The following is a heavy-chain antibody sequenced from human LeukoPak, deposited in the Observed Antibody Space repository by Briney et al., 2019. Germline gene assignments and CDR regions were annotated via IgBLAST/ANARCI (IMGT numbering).Heavy chain of an antibody. V-gene: IGHV3-30-3*01. J-gene: IGHJ5*02. D-gene: IGHD3-10*01. CDR3: MRDYMGWFDP. Sequence: GRSLRLSCVASGFSLSNFQMYWVRQAPGKGLEWVSTISLDGSTEFYADPVKGRFTISRDTASNTMHLEMNNLRIEDTAVYYCMRDYMGWFDPWGQGSLVTVSS. CDR2: ISLDGSTE. CDR1: GFSLSNFQ.